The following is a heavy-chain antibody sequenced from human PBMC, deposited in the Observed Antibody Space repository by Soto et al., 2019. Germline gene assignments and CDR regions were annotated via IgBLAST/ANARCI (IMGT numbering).Heavy chain of an antibody. CDR1: GGSISSGGYS. V-gene: IGHV4-30-2*01. Sequence: TLSLTCAVSGGSISSGGYSWSWIRQPPGKGLEWIGYIYHSGSTYYNPSLKSRVTISVDRSKNQFSLKLSSVTAADTAVYYCSSLYYDSSGYLFDYWGQGTLVTVSS. CDR2: IYHSGST. D-gene: IGHD3-22*01. CDR3: SSLYYDSSGYLFDY. J-gene: IGHJ4*02.